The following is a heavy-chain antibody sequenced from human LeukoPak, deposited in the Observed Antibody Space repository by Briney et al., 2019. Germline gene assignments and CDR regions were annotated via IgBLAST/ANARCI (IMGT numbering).Heavy chain of an antibody. V-gene: IGHV3-73*01. J-gene: IGHJ4*02. D-gene: IGHD1-26*01. CDR2: IRSKANSYAT. CDR3: TRQGGSYSGSYNDY. CDR1: GFTFSGSA. Sequence: GGSLRLSCAASGFTFSGSAMHWVRQASGKGLEWVGRIRSKANSYATAYAASVKGRFTISRDDSKNTAYLQMNSLKTEDTAVYYCTRQGGSYSGSYNDYWGQGTLVTVSS.